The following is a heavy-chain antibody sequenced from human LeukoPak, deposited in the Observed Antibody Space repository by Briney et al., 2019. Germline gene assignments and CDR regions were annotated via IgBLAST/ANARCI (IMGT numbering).Heavy chain of an antibody. J-gene: IGHJ3*02. CDR1: GGSISSGSYY. V-gene: IGHV4-61*02. CDR2: IYTSGST. CDR3: ARDTVSGSYPTDNDAFDI. Sequence: SQTLSLTCTVSGGSISSGSYYWSWIRQPAGKGLEWIGRIYTSGSTNYNPSLKSRVTISVDTSKNQFSLKLSSVTAADTAVYYCARDTVSGSYPTDNDAFDIWGQGTMVTVSS. D-gene: IGHD1-26*01.